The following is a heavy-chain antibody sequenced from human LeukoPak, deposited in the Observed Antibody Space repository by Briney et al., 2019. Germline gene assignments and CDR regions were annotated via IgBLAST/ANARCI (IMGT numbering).Heavy chain of an antibody. Sequence: GASVKVSCKASGYTFTGYYMHWVRQAPGQGLEWMGWINPNSGGANYAQKFQGRVTMTRDTSISTAYMELRSLRSDDTAVYYCATQVVPAAIIGSSLAVGYYFDYWGQGTLVTVSS. V-gene: IGHV1-2*02. CDR2: INPNSGGA. CDR1: GYTFTGYY. D-gene: IGHD2-2*02. J-gene: IGHJ4*02. CDR3: ATQVVPAAIIGSSLAVGYYFDY.